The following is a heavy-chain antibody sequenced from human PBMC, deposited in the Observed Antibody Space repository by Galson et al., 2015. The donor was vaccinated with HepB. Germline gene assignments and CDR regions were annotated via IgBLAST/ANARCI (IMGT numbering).Heavy chain of an antibody. CDR2: INAGNGNT. D-gene: IGHD3-10*01. Sequence: SVKVSCKASGYTFTSYAMHWVRQAPGQRLEWMGWINAGNGNTKYSQKFQGRVTITRDTSASTAYMELSSLRSEDTAVYYRAREAGILVRGAPYYYGMDVWGQGTTVTVSS. J-gene: IGHJ6*02. CDR3: AREAGILVRGAPYYYGMDV. V-gene: IGHV1-3*01. CDR1: GYTFTSYA.